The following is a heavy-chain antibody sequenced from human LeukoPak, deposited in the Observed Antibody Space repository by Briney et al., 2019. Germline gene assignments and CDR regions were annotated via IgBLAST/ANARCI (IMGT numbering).Heavy chain of an antibody. CDR1: GFTFSSYG. D-gene: IGHD4-17*01. Sequence: GGSLRLSCAASGFTFSSYGMHWVRQAPGKGLEWVAVISYDGSNKYYADSVKSRFTISRDNSKNTLYLQMNSLRAEDTAVYYCAKVLPPLRLYGMDVWGQGTTVTVSS. CDR3: AKVLPPLRLYGMDV. V-gene: IGHV3-30*18. J-gene: IGHJ6*02. CDR2: ISYDGSNK.